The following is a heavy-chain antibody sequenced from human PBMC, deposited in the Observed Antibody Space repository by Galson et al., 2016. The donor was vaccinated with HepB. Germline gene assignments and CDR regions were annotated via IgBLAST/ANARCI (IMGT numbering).Heavy chain of an antibody. CDR3: VRWYFYILDL. CDR1: RFTFSGYY. CDR2: IRHKADSYTT. Sequence: SLRLSCAGSRFTFSGYYLNWVRQAPGKGLEWVGQIRHKADSYTTNYDASVKGLFTIARDDSRCSLLLQKKSLQTDYPAVYYWVRWYFYILDLWGKGTTVTVPS. J-gene: IGHJ6*04. V-gene: IGHV3-72*01.